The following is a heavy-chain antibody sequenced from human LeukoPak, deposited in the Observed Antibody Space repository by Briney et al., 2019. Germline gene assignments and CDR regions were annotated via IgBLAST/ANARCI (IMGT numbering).Heavy chain of an antibody. Sequence: SETLSLTCTVSGGSISSYYWSWIRQPAGKGLEWIGRIYTSGSTNYNPSLKSRVTMSVDTSKNQFSLKLSSVTAADTAVYYCARGRTKTTYYYDSSGWLPGYFDYWGQGTLVTVSS. CDR3: ARGRTKTTYYYDSSGWLPGYFDY. V-gene: IGHV4-4*07. CDR1: GGSISSYY. CDR2: IYTSGST. D-gene: IGHD3-22*01. J-gene: IGHJ4*02.